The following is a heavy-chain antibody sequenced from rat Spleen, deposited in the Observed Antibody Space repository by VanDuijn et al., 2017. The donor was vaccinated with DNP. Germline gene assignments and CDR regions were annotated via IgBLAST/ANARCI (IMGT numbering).Heavy chain of an antibody. Sequence: QVQLKESGPGLVQPSQTLSLTCTVSGFSLTSYSVGWVRQPPGKGLEWVAAVSSGGSIYYTSALRSRLSISRDTSKSQVFLKRNSLQTEDTAMYFWARSDYSDGSYYYGYFDYWGQGVMVTVSS. V-gene: IGHV2-6*01. D-gene: IGHD1-12*02. CDR2: VSSGGSI. CDR1: GFSLTSYS. CDR3: ARSDYSDGSYYYGYFDY. J-gene: IGHJ2*01.